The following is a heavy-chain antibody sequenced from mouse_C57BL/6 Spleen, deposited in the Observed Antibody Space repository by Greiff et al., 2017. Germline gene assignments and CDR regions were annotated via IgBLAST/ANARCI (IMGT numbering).Heavy chain of an antibody. D-gene: IGHD1-1*01. CDR2: IYPGNGYT. J-gene: IGHJ4*01. Sequence: VQLKESGAELVRPGSSVKMSCKTSGYTFTSYGINWVKQRPGQGLEWIGYIYPGNGYTEYNEKFKGKATLTSDTSSSTAYMQLSSLTSEDSAIYLCAETVITTVVARGYARDYWGQGTSVTVSS. V-gene: IGHV1-58*01. CDR1: GYTFTSYG. CDR3: AETVITTVVARGYARDY.